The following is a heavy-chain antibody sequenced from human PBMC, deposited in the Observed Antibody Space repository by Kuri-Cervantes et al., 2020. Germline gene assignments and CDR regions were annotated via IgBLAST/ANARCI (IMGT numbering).Heavy chain of an antibody. D-gene: IGHD3-22*01. CDR3: ARRKGVTMIVVVKGYYFDY. CDR2: INHSGST. Sequence: SETLSLTCAVYGGSFSGYYWSWIRQPPGKGLEWIGEINHSGSTNYNPSLKSRVTISVDTSKNQFSLKLSSVTAADTAVYYCARRKGVTMIVVVKGYYFDYWGQGTLVTVSS. V-gene: IGHV4-34*01. CDR1: GGSFSGYY. J-gene: IGHJ4*02.